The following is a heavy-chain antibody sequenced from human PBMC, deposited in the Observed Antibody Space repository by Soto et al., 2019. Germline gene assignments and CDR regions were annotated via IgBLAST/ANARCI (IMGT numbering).Heavy chain of an antibody. V-gene: IGHV3-74*01. D-gene: IGHD1-26*01. CDR2: MNSDGSST. CDR1: GFTFSSYW. CDR3: ARRDGVVGATNVYYYYYGMDV. Sequence: GGSLRLSCAASGFTFSSYWMHWVRQAPGKGLVWVSRMNSDGSSTSYEDSVKGRFTISRDNAKNTLYLQMNSLRAEDTAVYYCARRDGVVGATNVYYYYYGMDVWGQGTTVTVSS. J-gene: IGHJ6*02.